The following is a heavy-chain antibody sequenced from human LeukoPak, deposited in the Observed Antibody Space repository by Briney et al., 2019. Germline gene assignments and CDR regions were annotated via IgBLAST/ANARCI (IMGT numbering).Heavy chain of an antibody. CDR2: INPSGGST. CDR3: ARGGSGSYYNENDAFDI. V-gene: IGHV1-46*01. D-gene: IGHD3-10*01. J-gene: IGHJ3*02. CDR1: GYTFTSYY. Sequence: ASVKVSCKASGYTFTSYYMHWVRQAPGQGLEWMGIINPSGGSTSYAQKFQGRVTMTTDTSTSTAYMELRSLRSDDTAVYYCARGGSGSYYNENDAFDIWGQGTMVTVSS.